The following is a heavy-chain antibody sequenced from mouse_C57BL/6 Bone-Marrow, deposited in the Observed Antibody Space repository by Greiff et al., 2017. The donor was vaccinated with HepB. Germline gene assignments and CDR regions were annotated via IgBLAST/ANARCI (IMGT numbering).Heavy chain of an antibody. CDR1: GFTFSDYY. CDR2: INYDGSST. J-gene: IGHJ4*01. V-gene: IGHV5-16*01. Sequence: EVMLVESEGGLVQPGSSMKLSCTASGFTFSDYYMAWVRQVPEKGLEWVANINYDGSSTYYLDSLKSRFIISRDNAKNILYLQMSSLKSEDTATYYCARDRDYDYDGAMDYWGQGTSVTVSS. D-gene: IGHD2-4*01. CDR3: ARDRDYDYDGAMDY.